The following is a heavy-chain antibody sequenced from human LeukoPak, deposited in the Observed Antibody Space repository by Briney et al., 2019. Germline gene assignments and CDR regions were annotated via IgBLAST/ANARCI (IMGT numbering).Heavy chain of an antibody. J-gene: IGHJ3*02. V-gene: IGHV4-34*01. CDR2: INHSGST. CDR1: GGSFSGFY. Sequence: ASETLSLTCAVYGGSFSGFYWSCIRQPPGKGLEWIGEINHSGSTNYIPSLKSRVTISVDTSKNQFSLKLSSVTAADTAVYYCARVVIATDAFDIWGQGTMVTVSS. CDR3: ARVVIATDAFDI. D-gene: IGHD2-21*01.